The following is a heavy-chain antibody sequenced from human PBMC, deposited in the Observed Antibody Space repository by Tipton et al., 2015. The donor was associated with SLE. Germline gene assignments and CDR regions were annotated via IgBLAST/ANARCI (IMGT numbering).Heavy chain of an antibody. CDR3: AKDGGFRGYAELDN. V-gene: IGHV3-43*01. J-gene: IGHJ4*02. D-gene: IGHD5-12*01. CDR1: GFTFDDYT. Sequence: SLRLSCAASGFTFDDYTMHWVRQAPGRGLEWVSLISWDGDSTYYADSVKGRFTISRDNSKNSLYLQMNSLKTEDTALYYCAKDGGFRGYAELDNWGQGTLVTVSS. CDR2: ISWDGDST.